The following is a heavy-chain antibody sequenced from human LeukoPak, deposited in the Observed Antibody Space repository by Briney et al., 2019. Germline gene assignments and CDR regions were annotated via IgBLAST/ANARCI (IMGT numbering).Heavy chain of an antibody. CDR1: GYTFTSYG. Sequence: ASVKVSCKASGYTFTSYGISWVRQAPGQGLEWMGWISAYSGNPNYAQKLQGRVTMTTDTSTGTAYMELRSLRSDDTAVYYCARGRAVVPAAIYYYMDVWGKGTTVTVSS. CDR2: ISAYSGNP. V-gene: IGHV1-18*01. CDR3: ARGRAVVPAAIYYYMDV. D-gene: IGHD2-2*02. J-gene: IGHJ6*03.